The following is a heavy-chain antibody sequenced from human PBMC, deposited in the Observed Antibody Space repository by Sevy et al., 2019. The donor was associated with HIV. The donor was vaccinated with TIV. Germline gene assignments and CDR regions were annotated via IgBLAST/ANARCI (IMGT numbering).Heavy chain of an antibody. CDR2: ISYDGSNK. CDR3: AKDGRGSLYYYYYGMDV. Sequence: GGSLRLSCAASGFTFSSYGMHWVRQAPGKGLEWVAVISYDGSNKYYADSVKGRLTISRDNSKNTLSLQMNSLRAEDTDVYYCAKDGRGSLYYYYYGMDVWGQGTTVTVSS. CDR1: GFTFSSYG. D-gene: IGHD3-16*01. J-gene: IGHJ6*02. V-gene: IGHV3-30*18.